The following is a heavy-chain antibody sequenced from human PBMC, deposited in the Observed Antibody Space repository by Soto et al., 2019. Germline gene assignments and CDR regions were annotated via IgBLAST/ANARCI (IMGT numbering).Heavy chain of an antibody. CDR2: IYYSGST. V-gene: IGHV4-30-4*01. CDR3: ARVAIPENWFDP. CDR1: GGSISSGDYY. D-gene: IGHD2-21*01. Sequence: QVQLQESGPGLVKPSQTLSLTCTVSGGSISSGDYYWSWIRQPPGKGLEWIGYIYYSGSTYYNPSLKSLVTISGHTSKNQCSLKQSSVTAADTAVYYCARVAIPENWFDPWGQGTLVTVSS. J-gene: IGHJ5*02.